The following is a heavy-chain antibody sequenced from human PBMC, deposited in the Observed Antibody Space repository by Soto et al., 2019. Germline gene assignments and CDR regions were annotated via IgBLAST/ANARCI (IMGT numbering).Heavy chain of an antibody. CDR2: VYYGGRS. D-gene: IGHD2-15*01. Sequence: QPPGKGLEWVASVYYGGRSYYNPSLNSRVTISVDTSKNQFSLKMTSVSAADTAVYYCARLNVYCIGGSCKGHYGMDVWGQGTPVTVSS. CDR3: ARLNVYCIGGSCKGHYGMDV. J-gene: IGHJ6*02. V-gene: IGHV4-39*01.